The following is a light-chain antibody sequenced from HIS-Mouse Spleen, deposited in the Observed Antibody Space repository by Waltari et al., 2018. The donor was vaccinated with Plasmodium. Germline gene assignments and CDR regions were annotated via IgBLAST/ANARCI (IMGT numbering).Light chain of an antibody. J-gene: IGLJ2*01. CDR3: QAWDSSTVV. CDR2: QDS. Sequence: SYELTQPPSVSVSPGQTASITCSGDKLGDKYACWYQQKPGQSPVLVIYQDSKRTSGIPERFSGSNPGNTATLTISGTQAMDEADYYCQAWDSSTVVFGGGTKLTVL. V-gene: IGLV3-1*01. CDR1: KLGDKY.